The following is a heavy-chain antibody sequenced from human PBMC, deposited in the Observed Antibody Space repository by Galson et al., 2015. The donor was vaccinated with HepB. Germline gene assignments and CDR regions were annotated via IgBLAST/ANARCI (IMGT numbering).Heavy chain of an antibody. Sequence: SVKVSCKASGGTFSSYAISWVRQAPGQGLEWMGGIIPIFGTANYAQKFQGRVTITADESTSTAYMELSSLRSEDTAVYYCASVVVAATSRAGLLEAPTNWFDPWGQGTLVTVSS. J-gene: IGHJ5*02. CDR2: IIPIFGTA. D-gene: IGHD2-15*01. V-gene: IGHV1-69*13. CDR1: GGTFSSYA. CDR3: ASVVVAATSRAGLLEAPTNWFDP.